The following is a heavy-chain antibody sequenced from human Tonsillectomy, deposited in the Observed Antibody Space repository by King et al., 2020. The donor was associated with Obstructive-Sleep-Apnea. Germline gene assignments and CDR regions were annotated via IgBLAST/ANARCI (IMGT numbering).Heavy chain of an antibody. J-gene: IGHJ4*02. CDR1: GFTFSSSG. CDR2: ISGSNTNT. V-gene: IGHV3-23*04. Sequence: VQLVESGGGLVQPGGSLRLSCAASGFTFSSSGMSWVRQAPGKGLEWVSTISGSNTNTWYADSLMGRFTISRDNSKNTLYLHMDSLRAEDTAVYYCAKDESGYTRFQDYWGQGTLVTVSS. D-gene: IGHD6-13*01. CDR3: AKDESGYTRFQDY.